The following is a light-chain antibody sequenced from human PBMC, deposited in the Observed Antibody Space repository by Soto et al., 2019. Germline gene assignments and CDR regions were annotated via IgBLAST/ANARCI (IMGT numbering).Light chain of an antibody. J-gene: IGLJ3*02. CDR3: CSYAGSTTWV. CDR2: EAF. V-gene: IGLV2-23*01. CDR1: SSDIGSVKL. Sequence: QSALTQPASVSGSPGQSITISCTGTSSDIGSVKLVSWYQQHPGRAPKNIIYEAFKRPSGVSNRFSGSRSGNTASLTISGLRGEDEADYYCCSYAGSTTWVFGGGTKLTVL.